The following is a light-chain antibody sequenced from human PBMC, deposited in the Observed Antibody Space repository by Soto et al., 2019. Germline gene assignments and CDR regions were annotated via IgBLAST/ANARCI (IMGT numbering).Light chain of an antibody. CDR1: QLISNY. V-gene: IGKV3-11*01. CDR2: DVS. CDR3: QQRGNWPLT. J-gene: IGKJ4*01. Sequence: EIMLTQSPATLSLSPGETATLSCRANQLISNYLAWYQQKPGQAPRLLIYDVSNRATGIPARFSGSGSGTDFTLTISSLEPEDFAVYYCQQRGNWPLTFGGGTKVEI.